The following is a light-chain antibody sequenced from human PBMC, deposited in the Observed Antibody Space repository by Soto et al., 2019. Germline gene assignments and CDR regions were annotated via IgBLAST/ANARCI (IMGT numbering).Light chain of an antibody. V-gene: IGKV3-20*01. CDR2: DAS. Sequence: EIELTQSPGTLSLSPGDRATLSCRASQSVSSSYLAWYQQKPGQAPRLLIYDASSRATGIPDRFSGSGSGTDFTLTISSLQPEDFAVYYCQQYASSPLTFGGGTKVELK. CDR1: QSVSSSY. CDR3: QQYASSPLT. J-gene: IGKJ4*01.